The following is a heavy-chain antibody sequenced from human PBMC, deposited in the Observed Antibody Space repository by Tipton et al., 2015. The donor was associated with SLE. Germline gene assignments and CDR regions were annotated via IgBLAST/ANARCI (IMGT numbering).Heavy chain of an antibody. CDR2: IIPIFGTP. CDR1: GGTFSNFA. D-gene: IGHD5-24*01. V-gene: IGHV1-69*01. J-gene: IGHJ2*01. CDR3: ARRRWLQLDWYFDL. Sequence: QLVQSGPEVKKPGSSVKVSCKASGGTFSNFAISWVRQAPGQGLEWMVEIIPIFGTPNSAQKFQGRVTITADEVASTAYMELSSLRPEDTAVYYCARRRWLQLDWYFDLWGRGILVTVSS.